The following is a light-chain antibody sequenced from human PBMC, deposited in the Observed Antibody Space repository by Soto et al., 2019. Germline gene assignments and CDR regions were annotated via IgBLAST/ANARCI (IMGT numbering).Light chain of an antibody. CDR2: AAS. Sequence: DIQLTQSPSFLSASVGDRVTITCRASQGIRSLLAWYQQKPGKAPKVLIYAASSLQSGVPSRFSGSGSGTEFTLTISSLQPEDFATCYCQQLNSYPITFGQGTRLEIK. CDR1: QGIRSL. V-gene: IGKV1-9*01. CDR3: QQLNSYPIT. J-gene: IGKJ5*01.